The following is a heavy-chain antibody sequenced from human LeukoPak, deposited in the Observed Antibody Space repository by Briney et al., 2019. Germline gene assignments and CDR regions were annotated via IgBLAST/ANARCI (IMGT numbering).Heavy chain of an antibody. Sequence: ASVKVSCKASGHTFTSYDINWVRQATGQGLEWMGWMNPNSGNTGYAQKLQGRVTMTRNTSISTAYMELSSLRSEDTAVYYCARGSYYDILTGYQNWFDPWGQGTLVTVSS. CDR2: MNPNSGNT. J-gene: IGHJ5*02. V-gene: IGHV1-8*01. CDR3: ARGSYYDILTGYQNWFDP. D-gene: IGHD3-9*01. CDR1: GHTFTSYD.